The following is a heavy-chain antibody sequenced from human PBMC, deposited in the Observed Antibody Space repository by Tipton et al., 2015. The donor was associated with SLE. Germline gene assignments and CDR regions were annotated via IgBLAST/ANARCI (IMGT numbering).Heavy chain of an antibody. D-gene: IGHD3-10*01. J-gene: IGHJ4*02. CDR1: GGSISSSSYY. CDR3: ARGHGSGLFDY. CDR2: INHSGST. Sequence: TLSLTCTVSGGSISSSSYYWGWIRQPPGKGLEWIGEINHSGSTNYNPSLKSRVTISVDTSKNQFSLKLSSVTAADTAVYYCARGHGSGLFDYWGQGTLVTVSS. V-gene: IGHV4-39*07.